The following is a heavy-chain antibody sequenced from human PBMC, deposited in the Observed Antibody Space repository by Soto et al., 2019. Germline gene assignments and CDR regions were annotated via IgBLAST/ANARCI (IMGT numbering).Heavy chain of an antibody. CDR1: GGSFSGYY. CDR3: ARVRGGRQLWLKYFDY. V-gene: IGHV4-34*01. Sequence: SETLSLTCAVYGGSFSGYYWSWIRQPPGKGLEWIGEINHSGSTNYNPSLKSRVTISVDTSKNQFSLKLSSVTAADTAVYYCARVRGGRQLWLKYFDYWGQGTLVTVS. CDR2: INHSGST. J-gene: IGHJ4*02. D-gene: IGHD5-18*01.